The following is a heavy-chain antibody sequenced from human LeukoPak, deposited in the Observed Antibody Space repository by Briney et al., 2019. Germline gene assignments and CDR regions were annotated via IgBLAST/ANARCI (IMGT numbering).Heavy chain of an antibody. CDR2: IHTSGDS. Sequence: SETLSLTCTVPGGSISSSYWSWIRQPPGKGLEWVGYIHTSGDSNYNPSLKSRVTISVDTSKNQLSLKLSSVTAADTAVYYCARHNPQAPYGDYGSWGQGILVTVSS. CDR3: ARHNPQAPYGDYGS. CDR1: GGSISSSY. V-gene: IGHV4-4*09. D-gene: IGHD4-17*01. J-gene: IGHJ4*02.